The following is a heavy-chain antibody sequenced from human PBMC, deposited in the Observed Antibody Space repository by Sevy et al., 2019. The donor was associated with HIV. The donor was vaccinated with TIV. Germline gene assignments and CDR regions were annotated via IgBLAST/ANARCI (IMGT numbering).Heavy chain of an antibody. CDR1: GGSISSYC. CDR2: IYYSGST. V-gene: IGHV4-59*01. J-gene: IGHJ6*02. Sequence: SETLSLTCTVSGGSISSYCWSWIRQPPGKGLEWIGYIYYSGSTNYNPSLKSRVTISVDTSKNQFSLKLSSVTAADTAVYYCARGAYYYYGMDVWGQGTTVTVSS. CDR3: ARGAYYYYGMDV.